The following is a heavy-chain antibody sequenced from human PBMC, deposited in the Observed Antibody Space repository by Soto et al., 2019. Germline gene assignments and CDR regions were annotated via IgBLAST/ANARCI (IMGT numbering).Heavy chain of an antibody. CDR1: GFTFSSYS. D-gene: IGHD3-22*01. V-gene: IGHV3-21*01. CDR3: ARDQPQTYDYDSSGPVDY. J-gene: IGHJ4*02. CDR2: ISSTSNYK. Sequence: VGSLRLSCAASGFTFSSYSMNWVRQAPGKGLEWVSSISSTSNYKYYADSVKGRFTISRDNAKNSLYLQMNSLRAEDTAVYYCARDQPQTYDYDSSGPVDYWGKGSLVTVSS.